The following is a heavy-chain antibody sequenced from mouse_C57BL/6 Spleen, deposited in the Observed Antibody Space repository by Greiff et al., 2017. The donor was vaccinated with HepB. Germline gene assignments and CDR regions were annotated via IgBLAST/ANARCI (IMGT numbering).Heavy chain of an antibody. CDR3: ARGNYYGSSYVWFAY. Sequence: VQLQQSGAELMKPGASVKLSCKATGYTFTGYWIEWVKQRPGHGLEWIGEILPGSGSTNYNEQFKGKATFTADTSSNTAYMQLRSLTTEDSAIYYCARGNYYGSSYVWFAYWGQGTLVTVSA. J-gene: IGHJ3*01. D-gene: IGHD1-1*01. V-gene: IGHV1-9*01. CDR2: ILPGSGST. CDR1: GYTFTGYW.